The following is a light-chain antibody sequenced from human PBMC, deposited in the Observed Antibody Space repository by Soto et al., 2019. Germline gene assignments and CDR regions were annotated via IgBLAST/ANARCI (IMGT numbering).Light chain of an antibody. CDR1: SSDVGGYKY. J-gene: IGLJ1*01. V-gene: IGLV2-14*01. CDR3: NSYTSSFTRI. Sequence: QSALTQPASVSGAHVQSITISYTETSSDVGGYKYVSWYQQHPGKAPKLMIYEVSNRPSGVSNRFSGSKSGNTASLTISGLQAEDEADYYCNSYTSSFTRIFGTGTKVTVL. CDR2: EVS.